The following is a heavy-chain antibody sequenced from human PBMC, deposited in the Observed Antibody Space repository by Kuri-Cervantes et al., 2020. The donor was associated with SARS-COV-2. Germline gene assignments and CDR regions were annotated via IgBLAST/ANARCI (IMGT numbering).Heavy chain of an antibody. Sequence: GSLRLSCTVSGGSISSYYWSWIRQPPGKGLEWIGYIYYSGSTNYNPSLKSRVTTSVDTSKNQFSLKLSSVTAADTAVYYCARLLRQKYCSGGSCYGWIWGQGTMVTVSS. CDR2: IYYSGST. J-gene: IGHJ3*02. CDR1: GGSISSYY. CDR3: ARLLRQKYCSGGSCYGWI. V-gene: IGHV4-59*08. D-gene: IGHD2-15*01.